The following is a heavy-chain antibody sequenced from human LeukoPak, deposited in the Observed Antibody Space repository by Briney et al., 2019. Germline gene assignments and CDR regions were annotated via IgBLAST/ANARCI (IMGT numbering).Heavy chain of an antibody. D-gene: IGHD4-17*01. CDR1: GESFSGHY. CDR3: ARVGKTVTNYFDY. CDR2: STHSGST. J-gene: IGHJ4*02. Sequence: SETLSLTCAVYGESFSGHYWTWIRQSPGKGLEWIGESTHSGSTNYNPSLKSRVTISVDTSKNQFSLKLSSVTAADTAVYYCARVGKTVTNYFDYWGQGTLVTVSS. V-gene: IGHV4-34*01.